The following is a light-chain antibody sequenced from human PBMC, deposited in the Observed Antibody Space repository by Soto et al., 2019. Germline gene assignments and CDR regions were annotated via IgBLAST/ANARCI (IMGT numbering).Light chain of an antibody. CDR3: QSFDSNLSGWV. J-gene: IGLJ3*02. CDR2: SSD. CDR1: TSNIGRNS. Sequence: QSVLTQPPSASGTPGQRVTISCSGSTSNIGRNSVNWFQRLPGTAPKLLIHSSDQRPSGVPDRFAGSKSGTSASLAISGLQSEDEADYYCQSFDSNLSGWVFGEGTKLTVL. V-gene: IGLV1-44*01.